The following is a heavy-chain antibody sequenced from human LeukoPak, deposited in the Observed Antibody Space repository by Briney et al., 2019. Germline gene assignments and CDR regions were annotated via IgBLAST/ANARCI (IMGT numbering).Heavy chain of an antibody. V-gene: IGHV3-21*06. J-gene: IGHJ4*02. Sequence: KPGGSLRLSCTASGLTFSTSGFNWVRQAPGKGLEWVASIGPTGSDRYHADSIKGRFTISRDNANNFLYLQMNSLRAEDTAVYYGATETNGRHYDYWGQGTLLTVSS. D-gene: IGHD1-14*01. CDR1: GLTFSTSG. CDR2: IGPTGSDR. CDR3: ATETNGRHYDY.